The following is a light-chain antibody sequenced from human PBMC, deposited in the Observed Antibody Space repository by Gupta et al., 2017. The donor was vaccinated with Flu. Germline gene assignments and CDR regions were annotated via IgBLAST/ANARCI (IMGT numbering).Light chain of an antibody. J-gene: IGLJ1*01. CDR2: EVS. V-gene: IGLV2-14*01. CDR1: SSYVGGYNY. CDR3: SSYTSSSTLEV. Sequence: QSALTQPASVSGSPGQSITISCTGTSSYVGGYNYVSWYQPHPGKAPKLMIYEVSNRPSGVSNRFSGSKSGNTASLTISGLQAEDEADYYCSSYTSSSTLEVFGTGTKVTVL.